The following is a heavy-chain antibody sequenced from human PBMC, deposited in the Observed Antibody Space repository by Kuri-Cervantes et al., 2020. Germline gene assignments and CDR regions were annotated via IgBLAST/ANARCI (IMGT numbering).Heavy chain of an antibody. CDR2: IFYTGRT. Sequence: SETLSLTCTVSGGSIRSSSYYWGWIRQPPGKGLEWIGNIFYTGRTFYNPSLKSRVTISVDTSKNQFSLKLSSVTAADTAVYYCARGSRSSGWYNYFDYWGQGTLVTVSS. V-gene: IGHV4-39*07. D-gene: IGHD6-19*01. J-gene: IGHJ4*02. CDR1: GGSIRSSSYY. CDR3: ARGSRSSGWYNYFDY.